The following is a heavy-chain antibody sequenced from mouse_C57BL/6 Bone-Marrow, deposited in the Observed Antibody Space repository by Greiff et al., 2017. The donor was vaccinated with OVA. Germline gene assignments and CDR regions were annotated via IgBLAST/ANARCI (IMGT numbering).Heavy chain of an antibody. V-gene: IGHV1-55*01. CDR2: LYPGSGSA. D-gene: IGHD2-4*01. Sequence: VKLQQPGAELVKPGASVKMSCKASGYTFTSYWITWVKQRPGQGLEWIGDLYPGSGSANYNEKFKSKATLTVDTSSSTAYMQLSSLTSEDSAVYYCARSPYEYDGYWGQGTTLTVSS. CDR1: GYTFTSYW. CDR3: ARSPYEYDGY. J-gene: IGHJ2*01.